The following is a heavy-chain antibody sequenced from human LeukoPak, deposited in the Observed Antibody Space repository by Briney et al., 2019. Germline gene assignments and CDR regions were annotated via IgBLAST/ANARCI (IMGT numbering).Heavy chain of an antibody. J-gene: IGHJ4*02. Sequence: PSETLSLTCTVSGGSISSYYWSWIRQPPGKGLEWIGYIYYSGSTNYNPSLKSRVTISVDTSKNQFSLKLSSVTAADTAVYYCARGGRAHRYWGQGTLVTVSS. D-gene: IGHD1-14*01. CDR2: IYYSGST. CDR3: ARGGRAHRY. V-gene: IGHV4-59*12. CDR1: GGSISSYY.